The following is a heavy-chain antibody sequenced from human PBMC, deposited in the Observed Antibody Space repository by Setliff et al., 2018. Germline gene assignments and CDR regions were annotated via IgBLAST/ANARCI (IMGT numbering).Heavy chain of an antibody. CDR1: GGTFSDYY. D-gene: IGHD1-1*01. CDR2: INHRGST. V-gene: IGHV4-34*01. Sequence: PSETLSLTCAAYGGTFSDYYWTWIRQPPGKGLEWIGEINHRGSTNYNPSLKSRATISIDTSKDQFSLKLISMSAADTAVYFCARGVRTGHLDSWGQGTLVTVSS. CDR3: ARGVRTGHLDS. J-gene: IGHJ4*02.